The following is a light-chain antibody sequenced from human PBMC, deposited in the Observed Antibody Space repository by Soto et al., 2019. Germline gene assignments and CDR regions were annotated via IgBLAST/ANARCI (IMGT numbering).Light chain of an antibody. J-gene: IGKJ5*01. Sequence: EIVLTQSPATLSLSPGERATLSCRASQSVSNYLAWYQQKPGQAPRLLIYDASSRATDIPGRFSGSGSGTDFTLTISSLEPEDFAVYYCQQRSNWPSITFGQGTRLEIK. CDR3: QQRSNWPSIT. CDR1: QSVSNY. V-gene: IGKV3-11*01. CDR2: DAS.